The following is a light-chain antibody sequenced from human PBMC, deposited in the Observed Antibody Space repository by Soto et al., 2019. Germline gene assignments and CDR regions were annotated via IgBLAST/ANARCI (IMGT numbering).Light chain of an antibody. Sequence: DIQMTQSPSTLSASVGDRVTITCRASQSISSWLAWYQQKPGKAPKLLIYDASSLESGVPSRFSGSGSGTEFTLTISSLQPDDFATYYGQQYNRYLWTFGQGTKVESK. V-gene: IGKV1-5*01. J-gene: IGKJ1*01. CDR2: DAS. CDR1: QSISSW. CDR3: QQYNRYLWT.